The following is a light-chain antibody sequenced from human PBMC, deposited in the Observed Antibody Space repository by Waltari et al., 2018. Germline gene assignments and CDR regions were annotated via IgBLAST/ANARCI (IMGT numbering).Light chain of an antibody. V-gene: IGKV1-39*01. Sequence: DIQMTQSPSSLPASVGDRATISCRASQRISSYLNWYQQKPGKAPRLLIYGATSLQSGVPSRFSGSGSGTDFTLTISSLQPEDFATYYCQQTYRTPRTFGQGTKVDI. CDR1: QRISSY. J-gene: IGKJ1*01. CDR2: GAT. CDR3: QQTYRTPRT.